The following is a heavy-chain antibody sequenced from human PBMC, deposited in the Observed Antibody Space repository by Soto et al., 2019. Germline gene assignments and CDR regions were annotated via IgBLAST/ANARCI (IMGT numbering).Heavy chain of an antibody. J-gene: IGHJ5*02. CDR2: ISAYNGNT. CDR3: ARSHLTGTGAVYWFDP. Sequence: QVQLVQSGAEVKKPGASVKVSCKASGYTFTSYGISWVRQAPGQGRERMGWISAYNGNTNYAQKLQGRVTMTTDTSTSTAYMELRSLRSDDTAVYYCARSHLTGTGAVYWFDPWGQGTLVTVSS. V-gene: IGHV1-18*01. D-gene: IGHD1-20*01. CDR1: GYTFTSYG.